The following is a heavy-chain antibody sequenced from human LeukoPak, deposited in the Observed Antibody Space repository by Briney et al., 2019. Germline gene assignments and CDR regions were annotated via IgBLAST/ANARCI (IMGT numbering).Heavy chain of an antibody. J-gene: IGHJ4*02. V-gene: IGHV4-39*01. Sequence: LETLSLTCSVSGGSINSSNYHWGWIRQPPGKGLEWIGTFYYSGSTYYNPSLKSQITISVDTSKNQFSLKLSSVTAADTAVYYCASDRSIRWYYFWGQGTLVTVSS. CDR3: ASDRSIRWYYF. D-gene: IGHD6-13*01. CDR2: FYYSGST. CDR1: GGSINSSNYH.